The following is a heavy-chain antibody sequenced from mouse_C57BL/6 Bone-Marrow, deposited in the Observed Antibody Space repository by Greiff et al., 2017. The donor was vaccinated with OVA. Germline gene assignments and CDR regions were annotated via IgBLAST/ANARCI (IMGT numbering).Heavy chain of an antibody. D-gene: IGHD2-5*01. CDR2: IYPGDGDT. Sequence: VQLQQSGPELVKPGASVKISCKASGYAFSSSWMNWVKQRPGKGLEWIGRIYPGDGDTNYNGKFKGKATLTADKSSSTAYMQLSSLTSEDSAVYFCARLYYSNYVLYAMDYWGQGTSVTVSS. CDR3: ARLYYSNYVLYAMDY. CDR1: GYAFSSSW. J-gene: IGHJ4*01. V-gene: IGHV1-82*01.